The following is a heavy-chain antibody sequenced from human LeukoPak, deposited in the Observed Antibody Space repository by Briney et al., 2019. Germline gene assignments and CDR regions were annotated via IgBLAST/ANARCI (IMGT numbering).Heavy chain of an antibody. CDR1: GGSISSGSYY. CDR2: IYTSGST. D-gene: IGHD5/OR15-5a*01. Sequence: SETLSLTCTVSGGSISSGSYYWSWIRQPPGKGLEWIGRIYTSGSTNYNPSLKSRVTISVDTSKNQFSLNLNSVTAADTAVYYCARDNARGGSFSDYLRYFQHWGQGTLVTVSS. J-gene: IGHJ1*01. CDR3: ARDNARGGSFSDYLRYFQH. V-gene: IGHV4-61*02.